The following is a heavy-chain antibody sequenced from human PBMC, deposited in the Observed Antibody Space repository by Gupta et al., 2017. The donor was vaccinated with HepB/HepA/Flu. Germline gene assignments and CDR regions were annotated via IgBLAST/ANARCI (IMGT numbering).Heavy chain of an antibody. CDR3: TRGGAFDY. D-gene: IGHD1-26*01. V-gene: IGHV3-20*01. CDR1: GVAINKYG. Sequence: VQLEESGGREVGPGESLILTCGDEGVAINKYGMNWVRQAPGKGLEWIAGLNYNGGVTDYAESVKGRFTISRDNARRSVFLRMDNLRAEDTALYHCTRGGAFDYWGRGTQVAVSS. CDR2: LNYNGGVT. J-gene: IGHJ4*02.